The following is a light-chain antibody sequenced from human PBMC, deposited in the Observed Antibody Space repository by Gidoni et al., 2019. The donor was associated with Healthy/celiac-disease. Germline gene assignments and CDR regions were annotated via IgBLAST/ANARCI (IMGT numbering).Light chain of an antibody. J-gene: IGKJ1*01. CDR3: QQYGSSPPT. V-gene: IGKV3-20*01. CDR1: QSVSSSY. CDR2: GAS. Sequence: EIVLPQSPGTLSLSPGERATLSCRASQSVSSSYLAWYQQKPGQAPRLLIYGASSRATGIPDRFSGSGSGTDFTITISRLEPEDFAVYYCQQYGSSPPTFGQGTKVEIK.